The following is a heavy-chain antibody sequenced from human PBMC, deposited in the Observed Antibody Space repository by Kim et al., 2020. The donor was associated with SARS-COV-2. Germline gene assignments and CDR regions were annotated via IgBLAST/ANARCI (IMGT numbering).Heavy chain of an antibody. Sequence: NTDSADSVRGRFTISRDTSKNTLFLQMNSLRVEDTAVYYCAKDVPGSIDYWGQGTLVIVSS. CDR2: NT. CDR3: AKDVPGSIDY. V-gene: IGHV3-30-3*02. J-gene: IGHJ4*02.